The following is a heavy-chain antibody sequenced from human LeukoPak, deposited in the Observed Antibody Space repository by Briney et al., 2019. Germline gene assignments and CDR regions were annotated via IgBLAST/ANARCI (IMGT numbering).Heavy chain of an antibody. CDR1: GGSFSGYY. Sequence: SETLSLTCAVYGGSFSGYYWSWIRQPPGKGLEWIGEIKHSGSTYYTPSLQSRVTISVDTSKNQFSLKLSSVTAADTAVYYCARGKEAAARPDNWFDPWGQGTLVTVSS. CDR2: IKHSGST. V-gene: IGHV4-34*01. CDR3: ARGKEAAARPDNWFDP. D-gene: IGHD6-13*01. J-gene: IGHJ5*02.